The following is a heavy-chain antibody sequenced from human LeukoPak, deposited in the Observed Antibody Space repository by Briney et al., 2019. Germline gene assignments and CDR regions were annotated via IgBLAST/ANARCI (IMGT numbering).Heavy chain of an antibody. CDR1: GFTVSSNY. Sequence: GSLRLSCAASGFTVSSNYMSWVRQAPGKGLEWVSVIYSGGSTYYADSVKGRFTISRHNSKNTLYLQMNGLKTEDTGVYYCSHFRVATSDWFDPWGQGTLVTVSS. J-gene: IGHJ5*02. V-gene: IGHV3-53*01. D-gene: IGHD5-12*01. CDR3: SHFRVATSDWFDP. CDR2: IYSGGST.